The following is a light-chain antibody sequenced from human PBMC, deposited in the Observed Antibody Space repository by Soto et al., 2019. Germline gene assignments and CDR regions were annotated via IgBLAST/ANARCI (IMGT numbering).Light chain of an antibody. CDR1: QGIKND. V-gene: IGKV1-17*01. CDR2: DAS. J-gene: IGKJ1*01. Sequence: DIQMTQSPSSLSASVGDRVTITCRASQGIKNDLGWYQQKPGKAPNLLIYDASTLESGVPSRFSGSGSGTEFTLTISSLQPEDFATYYCQQFHSFSRTFGQGTKVDIK. CDR3: QQFHSFSRT.